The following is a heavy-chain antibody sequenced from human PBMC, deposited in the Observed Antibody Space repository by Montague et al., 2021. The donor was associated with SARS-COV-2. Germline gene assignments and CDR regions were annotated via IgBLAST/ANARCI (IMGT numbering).Heavy chain of an antibody. J-gene: IGHJ4*02. V-gene: IGHV3-7*05. CDR2: IKQDGSQK. D-gene: IGHD3-22*01. CDR1: GFTFSAFW. CDR3: ATELPGYYDDSGYYSAFDH. Sequence: SLRLSCAASGFTFSAFWMTWVRQAPGKGLEWVVNIKQDGSQKYYLESVKGRFTISRDNAQNFLHLQMNSLRLEDTAVYYCATELPGYYDDSGYYSAFDHWGQGTLVSVSS.